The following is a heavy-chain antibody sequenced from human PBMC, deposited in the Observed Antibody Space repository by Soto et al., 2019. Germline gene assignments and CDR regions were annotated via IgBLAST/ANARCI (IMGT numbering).Heavy chain of an antibody. D-gene: IGHD4-4*01. CDR1: GGSVSSYY. J-gene: IGHJ4*02. CDR2: IYYSGST. Sequence: SETLSLTCTVSGGSVSSYYWSWIRQSPGKGLEWIGYIYYSGSTKYKPSLKSRVTMSVDTSKNQFSLKVSSATAADTAVYYCARQSNRNYGLYYFDYWGLGALVTVSS. V-gene: IGHV4-59*08. CDR3: ARQSNRNYGLYYFDY.